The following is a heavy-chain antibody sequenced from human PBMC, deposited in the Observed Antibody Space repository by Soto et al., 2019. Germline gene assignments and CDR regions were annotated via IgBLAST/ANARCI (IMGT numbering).Heavy chain of an antibody. D-gene: IGHD2-21*01. CDR2: ISGYNGNT. J-gene: IGHJ4*02. Sequence: QVQLVQSGAEVKKPGASVKVSCKASGYTFTSYGFTWVRQAPGQGLEWMGWISGYNGNTNYAQKLQGRVTMTTDTTTSTAYLEPRSLGSDDPGGYYWARFPAYRRSRVSAYWGQGTLVTVSS. CDR3: ARFPAYRRSRVSAY. V-gene: IGHV1-18*01. CDR1: GYTFTSYG.